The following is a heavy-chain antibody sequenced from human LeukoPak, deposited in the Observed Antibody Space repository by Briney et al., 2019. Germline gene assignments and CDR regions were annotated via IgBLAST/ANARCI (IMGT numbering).Heavy chain of an antibody. CDR2: INSDGSST. Sequence: GGSLRLSCAASGFTFSSYWMHWVRQAPGKGLVWVSRINSDGSSTSYADSVKGRFTISRDNAKNTLYLQMNSLRAEDTAVYYCAKDRQYYYDSSGYYYHPDAFDIWGQGTMVTVSS. D-gene: IGHD3-22*01. V-gene: IGHV3-74*01. CDR3: AKDRQYYYDSSGYYYHPDAFDI. CDR1: GFTFSSYW. J-gene: IGHJ3*02.